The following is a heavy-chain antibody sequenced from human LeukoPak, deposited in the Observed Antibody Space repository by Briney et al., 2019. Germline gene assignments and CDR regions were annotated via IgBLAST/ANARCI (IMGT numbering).Heavy chain of an antibody. CDR3: ARDRLGGEDDAFDI. Sequence: ASVKVSCKASGYTFTTYGISWVRQAPGQGLEWMGWISAFNGNTNYAQKLQGRVTMTTDTPTSTAYMELRSLRSDDTAVYYCARDRLGGEDDAFDIWGQGIMVTVSS. D-gene: IGHD3-16*01. J-gene: IGHJ3*02. CDR1: GYTFTTYG. CDR2: ISAFNGNT. V-gene: IGHV1-18*01.